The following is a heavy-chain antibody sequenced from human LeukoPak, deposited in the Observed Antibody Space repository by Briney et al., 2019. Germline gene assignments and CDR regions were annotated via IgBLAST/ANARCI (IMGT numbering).Heavy chain of an antibody. D-gene: IGHD4-17*01. CDR3: VRGDVDYGDPLFDY. V-gene: IGHV4-59*01. CDR1: GFTFSSYA. Sequence: LRLSCAASGFTFSSYAMSWIRQPPGKGLEWIGYIYYSGSTNYKPPLQSRVTISVDTSKNQFPLKLSSVTAADRARHYLVRGDVDYGDPLFDYWGQGTLVNVPS. CDR2: IYYSGST. J-gene: IGHJ4*02.